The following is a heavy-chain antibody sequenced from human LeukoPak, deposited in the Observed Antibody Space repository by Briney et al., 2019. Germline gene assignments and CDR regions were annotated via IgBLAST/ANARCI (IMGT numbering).Heavy chain of an antibody. CDR3: ARGIIAVADSDDY. CDR2: ISYDGSNK. Sequence: GGSLRLSCAASGFTFSSYAIHWVRQAPGKGLEWVAVISYDGSNKYYADSVKGRFTISRDNAKNSLYLQMNSLRAEDTAVYYCARGIIAVADSDDYWGQGTLVTISS. J-gene: IGHJ4*02. CDR1: GFTFSSYA. D-gene: IGHD6-19*01. V-gene: IGHV3-30*04.